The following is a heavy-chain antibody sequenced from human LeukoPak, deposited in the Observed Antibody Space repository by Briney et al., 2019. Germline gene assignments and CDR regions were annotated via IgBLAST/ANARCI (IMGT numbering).Heavy chain of an antibody. Sequence: KSSETLSLTCTVSGGSISSYHWSWFRQAPGKGLEWIGYIYDSGSTNFNPSLKSRVTISVDTSKNQFSLKLSSVTAADTAVYYCARAYGGNSGFDYWGQGTLVTVSS. D-gene: IGHD4-23*01. CDR1: GGSISSYH. CDR3: ARAYGGNSGFDY. V-gene: IGHV4-59*01. J-gene: IGHJ4*02. CDR2: IYDSGST.